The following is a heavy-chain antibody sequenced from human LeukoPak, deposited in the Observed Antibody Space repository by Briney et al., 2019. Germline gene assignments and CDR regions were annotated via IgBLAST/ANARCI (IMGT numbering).Heavy chain of an antibody. V-gene: IGHV4-39*07. Sequence: SETLSLTCTVSGGSISSSSYYWGWIRQPPGKGLEWIGSIYYSGSTYYNPSLKSRVTISVDTSKNQFSLKLSSVTAADTAVYYCARGVAYCSSTSCMARPYYYYYYMDVWGKGTTVTVSS. J-gene: IGHJ6*03. CDR2: IYYSGST. CDR3: ARGVAYCSSTSCMARPYYYYYYMDV. D-gene: IGHD2-2*01. CDR1: GGSISSSSYY.